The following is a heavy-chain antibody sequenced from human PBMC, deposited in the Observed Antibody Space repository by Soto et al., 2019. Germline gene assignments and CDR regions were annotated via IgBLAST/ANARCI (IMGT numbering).Heavy chain of an antibody. CDR2: IIPIFGTA. Sequence: VQLVQSGAEVTKPGSSVKVSCKASGGTFSDYAFSWVRQAPGQGLEWMGGIIPIFGTANYEQQFKGRVTITADESASAVYLELGSMRSEVPAVFYCARDTPLAAVTYFDYWGQGTLVTVSS. CDR1: GGTFSDYA. CDR3: ARDTPLAAVTYFDY. V-gene: IGHV1-69*12. D-gene: IGHD6-19*01. J-gene: IGHJ4*02.